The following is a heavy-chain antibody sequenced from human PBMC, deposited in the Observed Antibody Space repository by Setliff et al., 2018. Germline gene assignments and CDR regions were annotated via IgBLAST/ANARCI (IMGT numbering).Heavy chain of an antibody. CDR3: ARDLKFFGVGPLHIDY. CDR1: GFTFGDYA. Sequence: LRLSCTASGFTFGDYAMSWVRQAPGKGLEWVAVISYDGSNKYYADSVKGRFTISRDNSKNTLYLQMNSLRAEDTAVYYCARDLKFFGVGPLHIDYWGQGTLVTVSS. CDR2: ISYDGSNK. V-gene: IGHV3-30*04. D-gene: IGHD3-3*01. J-gene: IGHJ4*02.